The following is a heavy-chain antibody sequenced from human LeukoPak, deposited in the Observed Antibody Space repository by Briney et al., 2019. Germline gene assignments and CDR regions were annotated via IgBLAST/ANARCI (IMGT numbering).Heavy chain of an antibody. CDR1: GYTFTSCG. Sequence: GASVKVSCKASGYTFTSCGISWVRRAPGQGREWMGWISPYNGNTYYAQKLQARVTMTTDTSTTTAYMELRSLRSDDTAVYYCAREMATIVNQFDYWGQGTLVSVYS. D-gene: IGHD5-24*01. J-gene: IGHJ4*02. CDR3: AREMATIVNQFDY. V-gene: IGHV1-18*01. CDR2: ISPYNGNT.